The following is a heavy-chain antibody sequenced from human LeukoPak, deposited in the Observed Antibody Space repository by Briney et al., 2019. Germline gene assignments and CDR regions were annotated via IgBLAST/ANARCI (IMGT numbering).Heavy chain of an antibody. CDR2: INLSGGST. CDR1: GYTFTSYY. CDR3: TRRLEAFDY. Sequence: GASVKVSCKASGYTFTSYYMHWVRQAPGQGLEWMGIINLSGGSTHYAQKFQGRVTMTRDTSTSTVYMELSSLGSEDTAVYYCTRRLEAFDYWGQGTLVTVSS. J-gene: IGHJ4*02. V-gene: IGHV1-46*01. D-gene: IGHD1-1*01.